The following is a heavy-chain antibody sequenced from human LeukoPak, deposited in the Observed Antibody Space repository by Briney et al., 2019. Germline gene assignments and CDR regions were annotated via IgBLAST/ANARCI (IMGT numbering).Heavy chain of an antibody. CDR1: GYTLTELS. CDR3: AGDRASGLFDY. J-gene: IGHJ4*02. CDR2: INAGNGNT. Sequence: ASVKVSCKVSGYTLTELSMHWVRQAPGKGLEWMGWINAGNGNTKYSQKFQGRVTITRDTSASTAYMELSSLRSEDTAVYYCAGDRASGLFDYWGQGTLVTVSS. D-gene: IGHD3-10*01. V-gene: IGHV1-3*01.